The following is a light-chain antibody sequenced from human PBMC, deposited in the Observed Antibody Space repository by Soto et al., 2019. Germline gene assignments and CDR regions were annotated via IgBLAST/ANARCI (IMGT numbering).Light chain of an antibody. CDR3: QQYDNSLYT. V-gene: IGKV3-20*01. J-gene: IGKJ2*01. Sequence: EIVLTQSPGTLSLSPGERATLSCRASQSVGSSYLAWYQQKPGQAPRLLIYGTSSRATGIPDRFSGGGSGTDFTLTISSLEPEDFAVYYCQQYDNSLYTFGQGTKLEIK. CDR1: QSVGSSY. CDR2: GTS.